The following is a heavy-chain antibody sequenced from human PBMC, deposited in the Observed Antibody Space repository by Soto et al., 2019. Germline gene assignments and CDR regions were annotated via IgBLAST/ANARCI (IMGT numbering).Heavy chain of an antibody. CDR3: ATIPTPYYYHSRGYSFHAFDS. V-gene: IGHV1-46*01. CDR1: GYSFTSYY. CDR2: INPSGGST. Sequence: APVKASCKASGYSFTSYYMHWVRQAPVQGLEWMGIINPSGGSTSYAQKFQGRVTMTRDTSTSTVYMELSSLRSEDTAVYYCATIPTPYYYHSRGYSFHAFDSWG. D-gene: IGHD3-22*01. J-gene: IGHJ3*02.